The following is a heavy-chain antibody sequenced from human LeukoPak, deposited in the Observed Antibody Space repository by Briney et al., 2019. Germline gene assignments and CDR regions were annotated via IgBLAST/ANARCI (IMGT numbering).Heavy chain of an antibody. V-gene: IGHV3-7*01. CDR2: TNRAGSLK. CDR1: GFTFCEKW. CDR3: ATGALAC. J-gene: IGHJ4*02. Sequence: PGGSLRLSCVDSGFTFCEKWRTWRPQAPGGGLEWVALTNRAGSLKFYVDSVTARFTISKHYAKNSLYLQMNTLGFDATAVCYCATGALACGGQGPLATFSA.